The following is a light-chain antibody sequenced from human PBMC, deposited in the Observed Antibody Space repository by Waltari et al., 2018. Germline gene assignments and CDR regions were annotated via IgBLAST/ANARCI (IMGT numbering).Light chain of an antibody. J-gene: IGKJ4*01. Sequence: DIQMTQSPSSLSASVGDRVTLSCRASHSVRTYVNWYQQKPGKAPKLLIYSASSLYSGVPSRFSGGGSGTDFTLTITNLQPEDFATYHCEQSYNTPPTFGRGTKVEIK. CDR1: HSVRTY. CDR3: EQSYNTPPT. V-gene: IGKV1-39*01. CDR2: SAS.